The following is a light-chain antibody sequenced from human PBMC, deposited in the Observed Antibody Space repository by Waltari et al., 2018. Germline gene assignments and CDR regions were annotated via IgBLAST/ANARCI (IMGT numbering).Light chain of an antibody. V-gene: IGLV2-14*01. CDR1: SSDIGGYDH. J-gene: IGLJ1*01. CDR3: TSYTSAGPLYV. Sequence: QSALTQPASLSGSLGQSITISCSGTSSDIGGYDHVSWYQQHPGKAPKLMIYEVTGRPSGVSARFSGSKSGNTASLAISGLQAEDEADYYCTSYTSAGPLYVFGTGTKVFVL. CDR2: EVT.